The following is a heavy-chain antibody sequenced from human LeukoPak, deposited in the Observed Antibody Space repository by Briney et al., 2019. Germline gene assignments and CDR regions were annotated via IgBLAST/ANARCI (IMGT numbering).Heavy chain of an antibody. CDR3: ARHLAAAVYGMDV. CDR2: ISGGGFTT. CDR1: GSTFSSKA. D-gene: IGHD6-13*01. J-gene: IGHJ6*02. V-gene: IGHV3-23*01. Sequence: PGGSLRLSCAASGSTFSSKAMSWVRQAPGKGLEWVSSISGGGFTTYFADSVKGRFSISRDNSKNTLFLQMNSLRADDTAVYYCARHLAAAVYGMDVWGQGTTVTVSS.